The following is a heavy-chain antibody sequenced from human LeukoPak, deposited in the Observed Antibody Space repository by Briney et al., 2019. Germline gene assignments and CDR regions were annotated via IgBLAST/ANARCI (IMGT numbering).Heavy chain of an antibody. V-gene: IGHV4-39*07. CDR2: IYYSGST. J-gene: IGHJ5*02. D-gene: IGHD4/OR15-4a*01. Sequence: SETLSLTCTVSGGSISSSSYYWGWIRQPPGKGLEWIGNIYYSGSTYYNPSLKSRVTISVDTSNNQFSLKLSSVTAADTAVYYCAGGVLRGWFDPWGQGTLVTVSS. CDR1: GGSISSSSYY. CDR3: AGGVLRGWFDP.